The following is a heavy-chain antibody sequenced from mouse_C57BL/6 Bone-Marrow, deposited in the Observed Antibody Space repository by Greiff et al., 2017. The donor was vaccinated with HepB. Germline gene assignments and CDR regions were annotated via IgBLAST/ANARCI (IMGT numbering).Heavy chain of an antibody. CDR2: ISSGGSYT. Sequence: EVQLVESGGDLVKPGGSLKLSCAASGFTFSSYGMSWVRQTPDKRLEWVATISSGGSYTYYPDSVKGRFTISRDNAKNTLYLQMSSLKSEDTAMYYCASPDGSYDYWGQGTTLTVSS. J-gene: IGHJ2*01. D-gene: IGHD2-3*01. CDR1: GFTFSSYG. CDR3: ASPDGSYDY. V-gene: IGHV5-6*01.